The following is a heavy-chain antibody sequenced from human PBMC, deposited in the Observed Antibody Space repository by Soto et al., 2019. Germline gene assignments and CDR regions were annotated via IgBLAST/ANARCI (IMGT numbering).Heavy chain of an antibody. J-gene: IGHJ4*02. V-gene: IGHV3-23*01. CDR3: AKDQGRRERPGRLFDY. Sequence: PGGSLRLSCAASGFTFSSYAMSWVRQAPGKGLEWVSAISGSGGSTYYADSVKGRFTISRDNSKNTLYLQMNSLRAEDTAVYYCAKDQGRRERPGRLFDYWGQGTLVPVSS. CDR2: ISGSGGST. CDR1: GFTFSSYA. D-gene: IGHD1-26*01.